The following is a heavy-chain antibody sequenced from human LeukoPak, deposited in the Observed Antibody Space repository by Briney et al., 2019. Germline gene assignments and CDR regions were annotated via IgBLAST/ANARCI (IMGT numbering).Heavy chain of an antibody. CDR3: ARVTSWYRLDY. CDR2: IIPIFGTA. CDR1: GGTFSSYA. Sequence: GASVKVSCKASGGTFSSYAISWVRQAPGQGLEWMGRIIPIFGTANYAQKFQGRVTITTDESTSTAYMELSSLRSEDTAVYYCARVTSWYRLDYWGQGTLVTVSS. V-gene: IGHV1-69*05. D-gene: IGHD2-2*01. J-gene: IGHJ4*02.